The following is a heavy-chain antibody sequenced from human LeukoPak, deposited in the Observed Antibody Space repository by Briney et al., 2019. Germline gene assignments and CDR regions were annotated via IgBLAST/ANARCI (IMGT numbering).Heavy chain of an antibody. V-gene: IGHV4-61*02. J-gene: IGHJ4*02. CDR2: IYTSGST. D-gene: IGHD1-26*01. CDR3: ARENSGSYRRGFDY. CDR1: GGSISSGSYY. Sequence: SQTLSLTCTVSGGSISSGSYYWSWIRQPAGKGLEWIGRIYTSGSTNYNPSLKSRVTISVDTSKNQFSLKLSSVTAADTAVYYCARENSGSYRRGFDYWGQGTLVTVSS.